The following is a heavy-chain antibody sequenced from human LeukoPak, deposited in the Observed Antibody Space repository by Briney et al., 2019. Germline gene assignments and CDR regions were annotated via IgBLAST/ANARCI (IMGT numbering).Heavy chain of an antibody. V-gene: IGHV1-3*01. D-gene: IGHD5-18*01. CDR3: ARDVIDGRGYSFGYDH. CDR2: ISAGNGKT. CDR1: GYTFNNYA. J-gene: IGHJ5*02. Sequence: ASVKVSCKASGYTFNNYAVHWVRLAPGQGLEWMGWISAGNGKTKYSQKLQGRVTITRDTSASTAYMELSSLRSEDTAVYYCARDVIDGRGYSFGYDHWGQGTLVTVSS.